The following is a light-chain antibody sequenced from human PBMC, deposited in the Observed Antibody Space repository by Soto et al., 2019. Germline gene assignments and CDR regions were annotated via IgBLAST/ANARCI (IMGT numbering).Light chain of an antibody. CDR1: TSNIGNSY. CDR2: ENY. J-gene: IGLJ2*01. V-gene: IGLV1-51*02. Sequence: QSALTQPPSVSAAPGQKVTISCSGSTSNIGNSYVSWYQQFPGTAPKLLIYENYKRPSGISDRFSGSKSGTSATLTITGLQTGDEADYYCATWDSSLSAGVFGGGTKLTVL. CDR3: ATWDSSLSAGV.